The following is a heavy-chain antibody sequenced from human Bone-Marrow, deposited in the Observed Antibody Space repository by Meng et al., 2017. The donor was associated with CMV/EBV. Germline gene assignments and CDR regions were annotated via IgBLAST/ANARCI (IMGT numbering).Heavy chain of an antibody. CDR2: MNTNGGHT. CDR3: ARGGGCSDRPCPTDY. Sequence: ASVKVSCKTSGYTFTNYDINWVRQATGQGLEWMGWMNTNGGHTGYAQRFQGRVTMTRNTATGTAYMEMSSLTSDDTAVYYCARGGGCSDRPCPTDYWGQGTLVTVSS. J-gene: IGHJ4*02. CDR1: GYTFTNYD. V-gene: IGHV1-8*01. D-gene: IGHD2-15*01.